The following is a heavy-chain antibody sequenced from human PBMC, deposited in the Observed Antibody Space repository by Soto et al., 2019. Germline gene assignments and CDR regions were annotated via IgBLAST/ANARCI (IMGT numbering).Heavy chain of an antibody. V-gene: IGHV3-33*01. CDR2: IWYDGSNK. CDR3: ARDHDGSGSFPDC. Sequence: QVQLVESGGGVVQPGRSLRLSCAASGFTFSSYGMHWVRQAPGKGLEWVAVIWYDGSNKYYADSVKGRFTISRDNSKNTLYLQMNSLRAEDTAVYYCARDHDGSGSFPDCWGQGTLVTVSS. D-gene: IGHD3-10*01. CDR1: GFTFSSYG. J-gene: IGHJ4*02.